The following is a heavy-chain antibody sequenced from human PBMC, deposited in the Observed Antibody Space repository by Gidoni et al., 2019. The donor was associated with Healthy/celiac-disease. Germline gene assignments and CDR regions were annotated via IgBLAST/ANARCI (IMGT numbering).Heavy chain of an antibody. Sequence: EVQLVESGGGLVKPGGSLSLSCAASGLPFSSYSMNWVRQAPGKGLEWVSAISSSSSYIYYADSVKGRFTISRDNAKNSLYLQMNSLRAEDTAVYYCALSGSGSTSLFDYWGQGTLVTVSS. D-gene: IGHD2-2*01. V-gene: IGHV3-21*01. CDR2: ISSSSSYI. CDR1: GLPFSSYS. J-gene: IGHJ4*02. CDR3: ALSGSGSTSLFDY.